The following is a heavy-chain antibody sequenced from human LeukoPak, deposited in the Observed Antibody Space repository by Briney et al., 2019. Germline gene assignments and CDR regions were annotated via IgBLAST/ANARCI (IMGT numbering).Heavy chain of an antibody. V-gene: IGHV1-8*01. CDR1: GYTFTSYD. CDR3: ARGTYYYGSGSYLSSPAKYDY. Sequence: ASVKVSCKASGYTFTSYDINWVRQATGQGLEWMGWMNPNSGNTGYAQKFQGRVTMTRNTSISTAYMELSSLRSEDTAVYYCARGTYYYGSGSYLSSPAKYDYRGQGTLVTVSS. CDR2: MNPNSGNT. D-gene: IGHD3-10*01. J-gene: IGHJ4*02.